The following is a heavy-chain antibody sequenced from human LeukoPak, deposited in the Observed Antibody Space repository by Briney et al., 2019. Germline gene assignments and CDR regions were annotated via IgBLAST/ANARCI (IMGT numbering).Heavy chain of an antibody. V-gene: IGHV4-34*01. J-gene: IGHJ4*02. CDR3: AHGSGSYWGY. Sequence: SETLSLTSAVYGESFSTYYWIWIRQPPGNGLVWIGEINHSVSTNYNTSLKSRVTIAVDTSKNQCSVKLSSVTAADTAVYYCAHGSGSYWGYWGQGTLVTV. CDR1: GESFSTYY. CDR2: INHSVST. D-gene: IGHD3-10*01.